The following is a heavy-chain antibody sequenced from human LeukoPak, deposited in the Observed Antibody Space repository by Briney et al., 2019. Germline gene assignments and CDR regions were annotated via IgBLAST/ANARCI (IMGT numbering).Heavy chain of an antibody. CDR1: GGSISNYY. J-gene: IGHJ4*02. D-gene: IGHD5-18*01. CDR3: ARDRGYSYGPTFDY. V-gene: IGHV4-4*07. CDR2: IYSSGNT. Sequence: PSETLSLTCTVSGGSISNYYWSWIRQPAGKGLEYIGRIYSSGNTNYNPSLKSRVTMSVDTAKNQFSLNMPSVTAADTAVYYCARDRGYSYGPTFDYWGQGTLVTVSS.